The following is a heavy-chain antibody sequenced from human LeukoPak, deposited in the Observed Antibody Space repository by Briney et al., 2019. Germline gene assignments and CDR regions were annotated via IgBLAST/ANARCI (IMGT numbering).Heavy chain of an antibody. J-gene: IGHJ2*01. V-gene: IGHV4-59*12. CDR2: IYSSGNT. CDR3: ARAPDCSGGSCYSNVWYFDL. D-gene: IGHD2-15*01. CDR1: GGSITSYF. Sequence: SETLSLTCTVSGGSITSYFWSWVRQPPGMGLERISYIYSSGNTRYNPSLKSRVTISVDTSKNQFSLKLTSVTAADTAVYYCARAPDCSGGSCYSNVWYFDLWGRGTLVTVSS.